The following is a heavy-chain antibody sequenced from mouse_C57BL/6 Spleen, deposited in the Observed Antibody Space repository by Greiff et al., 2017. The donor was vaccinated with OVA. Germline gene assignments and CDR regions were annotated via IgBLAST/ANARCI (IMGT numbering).Heavy chain of an antibody. CDR2: ISYDGSN. V-gene: IGHV3-6*01. J-gene: IGHJ3*01. Sequence: EVQRVESGPGLVKPSQSLSLTCSVTGYSITSGYYWNWIRQFPGNKLEWMGYISYDGSNNYNPSLKNRISITRDTSKNQFFLKLNSVTTEDTATYYCARGYYGYEGFAYWGQGTLVTVSA. CDR1: GYSITSGYY. CDR3: ARGYYGYEGFAY. D-gene: IGHD2-2*01.